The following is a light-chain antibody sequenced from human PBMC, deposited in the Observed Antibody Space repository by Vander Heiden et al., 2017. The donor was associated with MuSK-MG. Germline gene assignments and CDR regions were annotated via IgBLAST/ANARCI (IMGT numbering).Light chain of an antibody. J-gene: IGLJ2*01. CDR2: DVS. CDR1: NSDVGVYNF. V-gene: IGLV2-14*03. CDR3: NSYSSSSTPVV. Sequence: QSALTQPVSVSGAPAQSITISCTGTNSDVGVYNFVSWYQQRPGNAPKVIIYDVSNRPSGVSNRFSGSKSGNTAYLTISGLQAEDEADYYCNSYSSSSTPVVFGGGTKLTVL.